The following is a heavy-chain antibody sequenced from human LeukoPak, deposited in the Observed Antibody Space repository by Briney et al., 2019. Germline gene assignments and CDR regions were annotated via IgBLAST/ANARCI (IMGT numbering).Heavy chain of an antibody. CDR3: AREASSGSPVDY. D-gene: IGHD3-22*01. CDR2: IYYNGDT. Sequence: PSETLSLTCTVSGGSISSSRYYWGWIRQPPGMGLEWIGSIYYNGDTYYNPSLKSRVTISLDTSKNQFSLKLSSVTAADTAVYYCAREASSGSPVDYWGQGTLVTVSS. CDR1: GGSISSSRYY. J-gene: IGHJ4*02. V-gene: IGHV4-39*07.